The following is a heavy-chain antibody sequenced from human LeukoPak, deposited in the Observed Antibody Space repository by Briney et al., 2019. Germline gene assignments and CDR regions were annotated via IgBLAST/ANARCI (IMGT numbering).Heavy chain of an antibody. Sequence: GASVKVSCKASGYTFTSYGISWVRQAPGQGLEWMGWISAYNGNTNYAQKLQGRVTMTTDTSTSTAYMELRSLRSDDTAVYYCARDFLTFEYSISWGDYWGQGTLVTVSS. CDR3: ARDFLTFEYSISWGDY. CDR1: GYTFTSYG. D-gene: IGHD6-6*01. CDR2: ISAYNGNT. V-gene: IGHV1-18*01. J-gene: IGHJ4*02.